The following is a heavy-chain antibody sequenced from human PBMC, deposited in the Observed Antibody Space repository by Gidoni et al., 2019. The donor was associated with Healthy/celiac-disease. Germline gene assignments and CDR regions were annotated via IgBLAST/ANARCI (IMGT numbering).Heavy chain of an antibody. CDR3: ARSESGRDYWYFDL. Sequence: QVQLQESGPGLVKPSQTLSLTCTVSGGSISSGSYYWSWIRQPAGKGLEWIGRIYTSGSTNYNPSLKSRVTISVDTSKNQFSLKLSSVTAADTAVFYCARSESGRDYWYFDLWGRGTLVTVSS. D-gene: IGHD1-26*01. CDR1: GGSISSGSYY. V-gene: IGHV4-61*02. J-gene: IGHJ2*01. CDR2: IYTSGST.